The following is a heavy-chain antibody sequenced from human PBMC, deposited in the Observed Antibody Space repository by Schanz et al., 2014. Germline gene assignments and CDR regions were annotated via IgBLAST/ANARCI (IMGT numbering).Heavy chain of an antibody. J-gene: IGHJ4*02. CDR1: GFTVSSNH. D-gene: IGHD2-2*01. CDR2: IYSGIGA. Sequence: EGQLAESGGGLVQPGGSLRLSCAVSGFTVSSNHMSWVRQAPGKGLEWVSVIYSGIGAYYADSVKDRFTVSRDNSKNTVYLHMNTLRSEDTAVYYCAKDSTHIDIVLVPTAIDYSGQGTLVTVSS. V-gene: IGHV3-66*01. CDR3: AKDSTHIDIVLVPTAIDY.